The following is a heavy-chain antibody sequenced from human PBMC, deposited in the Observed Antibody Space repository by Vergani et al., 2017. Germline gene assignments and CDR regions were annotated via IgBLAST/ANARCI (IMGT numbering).Heavy chain of an antibody. D-gene: IGHD2-21*01. V-gene: IGHV3-20*04. J-gene: IGHJ6*02. CDR3: AKARDPNCKGGNCYSYYYGLDL. Sequence: EVQLVESGGGVVRPGGSLRLSCAASGFTFDDYGMSWVRQAPGKGLEWVSGINWNGGSTGYADSVKGRFTISRDNAKNSLYLQMNSLRAEDTAIYYCAKARDPNCKGGNCYSYYYGLDLWGQGTTVTVSS. CDR1: GFTFDDYG. CDR2: INWNGGST.